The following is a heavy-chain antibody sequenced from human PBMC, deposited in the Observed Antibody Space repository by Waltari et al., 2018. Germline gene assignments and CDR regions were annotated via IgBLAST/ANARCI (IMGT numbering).Heavy chain of an antibody. CDR2: IYYSGST. V-gene: IGHV4-59*08. Sequence: QVQLQESGPGLVKPSETLSLPCTVSGGSISSYSWSWIRQPPGKGLEWIGYIYYSGSTNYNPSLKSRVTISVDTSKNQFSLKLSSVTAADTAVYYCARGVLYYGMDVWGQGTTVTVSS. D-gene: IGHD3-10*01. J-gene: IGHJ6*02. CDR1: GGSISSYS. CDR3: ARGVLYYGMDV.